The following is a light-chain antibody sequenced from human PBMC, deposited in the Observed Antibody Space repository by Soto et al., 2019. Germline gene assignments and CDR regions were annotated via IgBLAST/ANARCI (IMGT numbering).Light chain of an antibody. V-gene: IGKV3-20*01. Sequence: EIVLTQSPGTLSLSPGQRATLSCRTSQSISRIYLAWYQHKRGQAPRLLMFGTRSRATGIPDRFSGTGSGTDFTLIINRLEPEDFAVYYCQQYSSTPHTFGQGTNLEIK. J-gene: IGKJ2*01. CDR1: QSISRIY. CDR3: QQYSSTPHT. CDR2: GTR.